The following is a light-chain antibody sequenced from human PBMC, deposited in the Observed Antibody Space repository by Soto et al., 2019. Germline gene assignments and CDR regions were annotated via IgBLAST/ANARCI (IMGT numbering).Light chain of an antibody. V-gene: IGKV3-20*01. CDR1: QSVSSSY. CDR3: QQYGSSPWA. Sequence: EIVLTQSPGTLSLSPGERATLSCRASQSVSSSYLAWYQQKPGQAPRLLIYGASSRATGIPDRFSGSGSGTDFTLTIGRLEPEDFAAYYCQQYGSSPWAFGQGTKV. J-gene: IGKJ1*01. CDR2: GAS.